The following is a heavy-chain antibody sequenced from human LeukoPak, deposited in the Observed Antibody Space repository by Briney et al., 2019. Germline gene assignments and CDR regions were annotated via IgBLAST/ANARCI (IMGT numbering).Heavy chain of an antibody. CDR3: ARGYCSSTSCHHY. D-gene: IGHD2-2*01. V-gene: IGHV3-48*01. CDR1: GFTFSSYS. J-gene: IGHJ4*02. CDR2: ISSSSSTI. Sequence: GGSLRLSCAASGFTFSSYSMNWVRQAPGKGLEWVSYISSSSSTIYYADSVKGRFTISRDNAKNSLYLQTNSLRAEDTAVYYCARGYCSSTSCHHYWGQGTLVTVSS.